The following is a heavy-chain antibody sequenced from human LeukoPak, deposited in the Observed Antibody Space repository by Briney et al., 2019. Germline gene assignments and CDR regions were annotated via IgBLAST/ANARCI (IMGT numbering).Heavy chain of an antibody. D-gene: IGHD6-19*01. CDR1: GFTVSSNY. CDR2: ISGRGRST. V-gene: IGHV3-23*01. CDR3: AKDGSGWYVDY. Sequence: GGSLRLSCAASGFTVSSNYMSWVRQAPGKGLEWVSVISGRGRSTYYADSVKGRFTISRDNSQNTVYLQMNSLRDEDTALYYCAKDGSGWYVDYWGQGTLVTVSS. J-gene: IGHJ4*02.